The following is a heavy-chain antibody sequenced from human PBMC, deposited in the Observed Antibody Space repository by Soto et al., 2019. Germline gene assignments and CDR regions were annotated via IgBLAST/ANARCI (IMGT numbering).Heavy chain of an antibody. CDR3: ASVDCNRNRCDSAFDM. J-gene: IGHJ3*02. V-gene: IGHV3-30-3*01. CDR2: ISYDGSNK. D-gene: IGHD2-2*02. Sequence: GGSLRLSCAASGFTFSSYAMHWVRQAPGKGLEWVAVISYDGSNKYYADSVKGRFTISRDNSKNTLYLQMNSLRAEDTAVYYCASVDCNRNRCDSAFDMWGQGTMVTVSS. CDR1: GFTFSSYA.